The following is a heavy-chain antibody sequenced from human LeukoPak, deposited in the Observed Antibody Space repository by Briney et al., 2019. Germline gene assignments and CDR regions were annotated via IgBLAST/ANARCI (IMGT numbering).Heavy chain of an antibody. V-gene: IGHV3-33*06. J-gene: IGHJ4*02. D-gene: IGHD4-17*01. CDR2: IWYDGSNK. CDR1: GFTFSSYG. CDR3: AKDPTTEPFV. Sequence: PGRSLRLSCAASGFTFSSYGMHWVRQAPGTGLEWVAVIWYDGSNKYYADSAKARFTISRDNSKNTLYLQMNSLRAEDTAVYYCAKDPTTEPFVWGQGTLVTVSS.